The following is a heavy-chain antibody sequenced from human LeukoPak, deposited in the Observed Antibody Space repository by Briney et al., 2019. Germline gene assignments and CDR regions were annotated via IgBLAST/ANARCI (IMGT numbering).Heavy chain of an antibody. CDR3: AREGGGTAPPYYYYGMDV. CDR2: IYYSGST. V-gene: IGHV4-59*01. Sequence: SETPSLTCTVSGGSISSYYWSWIRQPPGKGLEWIGYIYYSGSTNYNPSLKSRVTISVDTSKNQFSLKLSSVTAADTAVYYCAREGGGTAPPYYYYGMDVWGQGTTVTVSS. CDR1: GGSISSYY. D-gene: IGHD1-7*01. J-gene: IGHJ6*02.